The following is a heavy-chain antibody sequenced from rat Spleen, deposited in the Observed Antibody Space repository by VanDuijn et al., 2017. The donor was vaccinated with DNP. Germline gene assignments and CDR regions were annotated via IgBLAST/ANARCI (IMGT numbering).Heavy chain of an antibody. CDR1: GFTFSDYY. D-gene: IGHD1-12*03. CDR2: ISYDGSTT. J-gene: IGHJ3*01. V-gene: IGHV5-29*01. Sequence: EVQLVESDGGLVQPGRSLKVSCAASGFTFSDYYMAWVRQAPTKGLEWVATISYDGSTTYYRGSVKGRFTISRDNAKSTLYLQMDSLRSEDTATYYCARSWGDDGYPPFAYWGQGTLVTVSS. CDR3: ARSWGDDGYPPFAY.